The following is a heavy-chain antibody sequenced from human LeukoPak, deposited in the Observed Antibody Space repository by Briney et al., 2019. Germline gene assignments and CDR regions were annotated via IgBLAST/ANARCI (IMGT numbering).Heavy chain of an antibody. J-gene: IGHJ4*02. D-gene: IGHD4-11*01. CDR3: ARDAYSGFDY. Sequence: PGGSLRLSCGVSGFTFSRYWMTWVRQAPGKGLEWVANIKEDGSEKYYMDSVQGRFSISRDNAKNSLYLQMNSLRAEDTAVYYCARDAYSGFDYWGQGTLVTVSS. CDR1: GFTFSRYW. CDR2: IKEDGSEK. V-gene: IGHV3-7*04.